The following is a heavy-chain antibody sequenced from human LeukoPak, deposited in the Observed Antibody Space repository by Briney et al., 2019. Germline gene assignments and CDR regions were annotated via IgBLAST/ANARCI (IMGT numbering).Heavy chain of an antibody. V-gene: IGHV3-15*01. CDR2: IKSKTDGGTT. D-gene: IGHD2-2*01. Sequence: GGSLRLSCAASGFTFSNAWMSWVRQAPGKGLEWLGRIKSKTDGGTTDYAAPVKGRFTISRDDPKTTLYLQMNSLKTEDTAVYYCTTRCSNTSCFGNWFDPWGQGTLVTVSS. CDR3: TTRCSNTSCFGNWFDP. J-gene: IGHJ5*02. CDR1: GFTFSNAW.